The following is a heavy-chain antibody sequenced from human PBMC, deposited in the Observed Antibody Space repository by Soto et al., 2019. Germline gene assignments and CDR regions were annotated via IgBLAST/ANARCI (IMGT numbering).Heavy chain of an antibody. V-gene: IGHV4-34*01. CDR1: GGSFSGYY. J-gene: IGHJ6*03. Sequence: SETLSLTCAVYGGSFSGYYWSWIRQPPGKGLEWIGEINHSGSTNYNPSLKSRVTISVDTSKNQFSLKLSSVTAADTAVYYCARGRALKLQADYYYYYYMDVWGKGTTVTVSS. D-gene: IGHD4-4*01. CDR2: INHSGST. CDR3: ARGRALKLQADYYYYYYMDV.